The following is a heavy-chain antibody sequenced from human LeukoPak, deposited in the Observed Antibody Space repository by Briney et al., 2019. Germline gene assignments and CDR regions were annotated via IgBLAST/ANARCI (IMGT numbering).Heavy chain of an antibody. D-gene: IGHD6-19*01. J-gene: IGHJ4*02. V-gene: IGHV4-39*01. CDR1: GGSLRSSGHW. CDR2: IHYSGKV. Sequence: PSETLSLTCTVSGGSLRSSGHWWVWIRQPPGKGLEWIGSIHYSGKVYYNPSLKSRVTTSVDTSTDQFSLRLSSATAADTAIYYCARQSGDQSSAWYFGAWGQGTLDTVSS. CDR3: ARQSGDQSSAWYFGA.